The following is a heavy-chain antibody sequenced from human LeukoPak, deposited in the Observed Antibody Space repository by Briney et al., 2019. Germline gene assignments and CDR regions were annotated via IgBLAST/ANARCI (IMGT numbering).Heavy chain of an antibody. Sequence: GGSLRLSCAASGFTFNRHAIHWVRQAPGKGLEWVAVISYDGSNKYYADSVKGRFTTSRDNSKNTLYLQMNSLRAEDTAVYSCARDHYGSGSYSFFDYWGQGTLVTVSS. J-gene: IGHJ4*02. CDR1: GFTFNRHA. CDR2: ISYDGSNK. V-gene: IGHV3-30*04. CDR3: ARDHYGSGSYSFFDY. D-gene: IGHD3-10*01.